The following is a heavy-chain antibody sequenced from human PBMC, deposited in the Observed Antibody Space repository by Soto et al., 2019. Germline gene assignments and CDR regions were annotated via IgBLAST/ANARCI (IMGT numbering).Heavy chain of an antibody. Sequence: QVQLQESGPGLVKPSQTLSLTCTVSGDSITSGGYYWTWIRQHPGKGLEWIGYIYYSGVTYYNPSLKRRVTISADTSKTEFSLKLGAVTAADTAMYYSARDPRGRVTGRFDPWGQGTLVTVSS. CDR1: GDSITSGGYY. CDR3: ARDPRGRVTGRFDP. J-gene: IGHJ5*02. V-gene: IGHV4-31*03. CDR2: IYYSGVT. D-gene: IGHD3-10*01.